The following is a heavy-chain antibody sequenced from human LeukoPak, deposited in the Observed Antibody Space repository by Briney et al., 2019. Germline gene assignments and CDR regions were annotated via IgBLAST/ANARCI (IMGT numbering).Heavy chain of an antibody. V-gene: IGHV3-23*01. CDR2: ISSSGEST. D-gene: IGHD2-21*01. CDR3: AKAYDSGGKYRAGIYY. Sequence: GGSLRLSCAASGFTFSNYGMSWVRQAPGKGLEWVSGISSSGESTYYTDSVKGRVTISRDNSKNTLYLQMNSLRAEDTAVYYCAKAYDSGGKYRAGIYYWGQGTRVTVSS. J-gene: IGHJ4*02. CDR1: GFTFSNYG.